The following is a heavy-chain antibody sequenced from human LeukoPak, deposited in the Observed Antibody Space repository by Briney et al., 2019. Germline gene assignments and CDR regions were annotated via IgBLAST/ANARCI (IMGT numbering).Heavy chain of an antibody. J-gene: IGHJ4*02. V-gene: IGHV4-38-2*01. Sequence: SETLSLTCAASGYSINSGYYWGWIRQPPGKGLEWIGSIYHSGSTNYNPSLKSRVTISVDTSKNRFSLKLSSVTAADTAVYYCARARGDCSGGSCYGTLDYWGQGTLVTVSS. CDR1: GYSINSGYY. CDR3: ARARGDCSGGSCYGTLDY. CDR2: IYHSGST. D-gene: IGHD2-15*01.